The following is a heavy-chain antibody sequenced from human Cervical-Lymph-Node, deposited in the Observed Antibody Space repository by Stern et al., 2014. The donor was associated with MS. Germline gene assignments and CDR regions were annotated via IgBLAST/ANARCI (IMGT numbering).Heavy chain of an antibody. D-gene: IGHD3-9*01. J-gene: IGHJ6*02. Sequence: VQLVESGGGLVKPGGPLRLSCAASGFTFSDYYMSWIRQAPGKGLEWVSYISSSGSTIYYADSVKGRFTISRDNAKNSLYLQMNSLRAEDTAVYYCARVDYFDWLPTYYGMDVWGQGTTVTVSS. CDR3: ARVDYFDWLPTYYGMDV. V-gene: IGHV3-11*01. CDR2: ISSSGSTI. CDR1: GFTFSDYY.